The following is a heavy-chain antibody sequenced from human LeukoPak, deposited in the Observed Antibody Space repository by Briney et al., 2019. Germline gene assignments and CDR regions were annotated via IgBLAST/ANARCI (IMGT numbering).Heavy chain of an antibody. CDR3: ASNTGTVFDY. D-gene: IGHD7-27*01. V-gene: IGHV4-59*01. CDR1: GDFITAYY. Sequence: SEALSLTCSVSGDFITAYYWSWIRQSPGKGLEWIGYVYYTGSTEYNPSLRSRVTISLEKSKHQFSLNLTSVTAADTAVYYCASNTGTVFDYWGQGALVTVSS. J-gene: IGHJ4*02. CDR2: VYYTGST.